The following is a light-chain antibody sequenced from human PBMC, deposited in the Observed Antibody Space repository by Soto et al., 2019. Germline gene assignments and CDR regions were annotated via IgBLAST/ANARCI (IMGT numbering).Light chain of an antibody. CDR3: SSCAGSNNPYV. J-gene: IGLJ1*01. CDR1: SSDVGGCKF. V-gene: IGLV2-8*01. CDR2: EVS. Sequence: QSALTQPPSASGSPGQSVTISCTGTSSDVGGCKFVSWYQQYPGKAPKLIIYEVSKRPSGVPDRFSGSKSGNTASLTVSGLQAEDEADYSSSSCAGSNNPYVFGTGTKLTVL.